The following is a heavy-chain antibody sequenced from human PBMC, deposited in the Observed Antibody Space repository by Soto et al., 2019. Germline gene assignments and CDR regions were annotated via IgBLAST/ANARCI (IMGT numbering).Heavy chain of an antibody. J-gene: IGHJ6*02. CDR2: ISFDGTNK. D-gene: IGHD3-10*01. V-gene: IGHV3-30-3*01. Sequence: QVQLVESGGGVVQPGRSLRLSCAASGFIFSNYAMHWVRQAPGKGLEWVAVISFDGTNKYYADSVKGRFTISRDNSKNTLYLQMGSLRVEDTAIYYFARDHQGYLGARGVIALGGMDVWGQGTTVTVSS. CDR1: GFIFSNYA. CDR3: ARDHQGYLGARGVIALGGMDV.